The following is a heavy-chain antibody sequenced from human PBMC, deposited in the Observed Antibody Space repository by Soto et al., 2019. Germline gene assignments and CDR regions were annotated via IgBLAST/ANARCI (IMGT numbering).Heavy chain of an antibody. V-gene: IGHV3-30*18. J-gene: IGHJ4*02. CDR1: GFTFSNYG. D-gene: IGHD4-17*01. Sequence: QVQLVESGGGVVQPGRSLRLSCAASGFTFSNYGMHWVRQAPGKGLEWVAVIAYHGSDKYYADSVKGRFTISRDKSKNTLYLQMDSQRAEDTAVDYCAKDHLTTTVTAAGYWGQGTVVTVTP. CDR3: AKDHLTTTVTAAGY. CDR2: IAYHGSDK.